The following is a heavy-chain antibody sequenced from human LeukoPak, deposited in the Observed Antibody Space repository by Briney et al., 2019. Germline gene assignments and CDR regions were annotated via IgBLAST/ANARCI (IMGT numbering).Heavy chain of an antibody. CDR1: GFTFSSYA. V-gene: IGHV3-23*01. CDR3: AKDLFGVCSSGCRSFDY. CDR2: ISGGGIST. J-gene: IGHJ4*02. D-gene: IGHD6-19*01. Sequence: GGSLRLSCAASGFTFSSYAMNWVRQAPGKGLDWVSAISGGGISTYYADSVKGRFTISRDNSKNMLYLQMNSLRAEDTAVYYCAKDLFGVCSSGCRSFDYWGQGTLVTVSS.